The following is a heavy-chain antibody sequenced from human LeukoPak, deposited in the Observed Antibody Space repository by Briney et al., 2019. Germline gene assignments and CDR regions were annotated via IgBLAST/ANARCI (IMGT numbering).Heavy chain of an antibody. Sequence: PSETLSLTCTVSGDSISSYYWSWIRQPPGKGLEWIGYIYYSGSTNYNPSLKSRVTISVDTSKNQFSLKLSSVTAADTAVYFCVVNSSGYPYYGMDVWGQGTTVTVS. J-gene: IGHJ6*02. CDR1: GDSISSYY. D-gene: IGHD3-22*01. V-gene: IGHV4-59*08. CDR2: IYYSGST. CDR3: VVNSSGYPYYGMDV.